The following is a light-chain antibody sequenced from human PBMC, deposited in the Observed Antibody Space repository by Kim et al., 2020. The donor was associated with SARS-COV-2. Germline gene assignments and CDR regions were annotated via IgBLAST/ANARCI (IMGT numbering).Light chain of an antibody. CDR1: QSVSSTY. CDR3: QLFSSSPPAYT. J-gene: IGKJ2*01. Sequence: PGERAPPPSRPSQSVSSTYVAWYQQKLGQAPSLLVFASSSRTAGTPDRFSGSGSGTDFTLTISRVEPDDFAVYYCQLFSSSPPAYTFGQGTKLEI. V-gene: IGKV3-20*01. CDR2: ASS.